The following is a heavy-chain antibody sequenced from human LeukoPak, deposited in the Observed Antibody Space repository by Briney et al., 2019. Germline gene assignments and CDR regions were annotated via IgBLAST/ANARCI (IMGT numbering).Heavy chain of an antibody. J-gene: IGHJ4*02. CDR2: ISGSGGST. CDR1: GFTFSSYA. CDR3: AKDRDITIFGVVSLFDY. Sequence: GGSLRLSCAASGFTFSSYAMNWVRQAPGKGLEWVSVISGSGGSTYYADSVKGRFTISRDNSKNTLYLQVNSLRAEDTAVYYCAKDRDITIFGVVSLFDYWGQGTLVTVSS. V-gene: IGHV3-23*01. D-gene: IGHD3-3*01.